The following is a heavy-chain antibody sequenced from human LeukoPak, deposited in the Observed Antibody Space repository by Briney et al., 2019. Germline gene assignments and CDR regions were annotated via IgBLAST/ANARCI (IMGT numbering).Heavy chain of an antibody. CDR1: GGSISSYY. V-gene: IGHV4-59*01. CDR3: ASAYCGGDCTPYWYFDL. D-gene: IGHD2-21*02. CDR2: IYYRGST. J-gene: IGHJ2*01. Sequence: PSETLSLTCTVSGGSISSYYWTWIRQPPGKGLEWIGYIYYRGSTNYNSSLKSRLTISVDTSKNQFSLRLTSVTAADTAVYYCASAYCGGDCTPYWYFDLWGRGTLVTVSS.